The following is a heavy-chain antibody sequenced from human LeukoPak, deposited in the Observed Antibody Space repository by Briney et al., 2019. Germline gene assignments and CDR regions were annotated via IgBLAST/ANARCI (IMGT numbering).Heavy chain of an antibody. D-gene: IGHD6-13*01. CDR1: GGSINSYF. CDR2: IYTTGTT. CDR3: ARQGYGASWYHLDY. Sequence: ASDTLSLTCTVSGGSINSYFWGWVRQPAGKGLEWIGRIYTTGTTHFNPSLRGRLTMSVDTSKNLFSLNLSSVTAADTAVYYCARQGYGASWYHLDYWGRGTLVTVSS. J-gene: IGHJ4*02. V-gene: IGHV4-4*07.